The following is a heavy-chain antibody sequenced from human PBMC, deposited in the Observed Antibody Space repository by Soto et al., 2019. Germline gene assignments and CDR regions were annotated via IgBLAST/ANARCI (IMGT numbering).Heavy chain of an antibody. Sequence: SETLSLTCTVSGGSISSYYWSWIRQPPGKGLEWIGYIYYSGSTNYNPSLKSRVTISVDTSKNQFSLKLSSVTAADTAVYYCARRPTGYMDVWGKGTTVTVSS. D-gene: IGHD4-17*01. CDR1: GGSISSYY. CDR2: IYYSGST. J-gene: IGHJ6*03. V-gene: IGHV4-59*08. CDR3: ARRPTGYMDV.